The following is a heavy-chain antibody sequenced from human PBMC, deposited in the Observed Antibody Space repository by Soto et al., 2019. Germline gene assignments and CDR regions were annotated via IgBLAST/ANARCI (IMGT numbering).Heavy chain of an antibody. CDR3: ARLKGPDHYGLDV. CDR2: IYHSGTT. CDR1: GDSITSTNW. J-gene: IGHJ6*02. Sequence: QVQLQESGPGLVKPSGTLSLTCGVSGDSITSTNWWSWARQPPGRGLEWIGEIYHSGTTHYNPSLKSRITILLDESKNQFSLNLSSVTAADTAVYYCARLKGPDHYGLDVWGQGTTVSVFS. V-gene: IGHV4-4*02.